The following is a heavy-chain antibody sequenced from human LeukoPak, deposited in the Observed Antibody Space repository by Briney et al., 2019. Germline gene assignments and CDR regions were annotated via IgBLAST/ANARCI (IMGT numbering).Heavy chain of an antibody. V-gene: IGHV3-23*01. D-gene: IGHD1-26*01. Sequence: GGSLRLSCAASGFTFSSYVMTWVRQAPGKGLEWVSSFTGSGGSTYYADSVKGRFTISRDNSKNTLNLQMNSLRAEDTAVYYCAKEKGSHFDYWGQGTLVTVSS. CDR3: AKEKGSHFDY. CDR1: GFTFSSYV. J-gene: IGHJ4*02. CDR2: FTGSGGST.